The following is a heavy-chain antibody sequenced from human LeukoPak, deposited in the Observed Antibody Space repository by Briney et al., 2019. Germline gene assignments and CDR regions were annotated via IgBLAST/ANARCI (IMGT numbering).Heavy chain of an antibody. V-gene: IGHV4-59*01. D-gene: IGHD3-10*01. CDR2: IYYSGNT. Sequence: PSETLSLTCTVSGGSISSYYWSWIRQPPGKGLEWIGYIYYSGNTNYISSLESRVTISVDTSKNQFSLRLNSVTAADTAVYYCVRGRAWFDPWGQGTLVTVSS. J-gene: IGHJ5*02. CDR3: VRGRAWFDP. CDR1: GGSISSYY.